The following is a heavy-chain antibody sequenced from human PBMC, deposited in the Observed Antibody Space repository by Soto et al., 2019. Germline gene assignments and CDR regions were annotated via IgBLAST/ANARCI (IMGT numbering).Heavy chain of an antibody. CDR3: TRLRDSYGPLDYYYYGMDV. Sequence: GGSLRLSCAASGFTFSGSAMHWVRQASGKGLEWVGRIRSKANSYATAYAASVKGRFTISRDDSKNTAYLQMNSLKTEDTAVYYCTRLRDSYGPLDYYYYGMDVWGQGTTVTVSS. CDR1: GFTFSGSA. CDR2: IRSKANSYAT. J-gene: IGHJ6*02. V-gene: IGHV3-73*01. D-gene: IGHD5-18*01.